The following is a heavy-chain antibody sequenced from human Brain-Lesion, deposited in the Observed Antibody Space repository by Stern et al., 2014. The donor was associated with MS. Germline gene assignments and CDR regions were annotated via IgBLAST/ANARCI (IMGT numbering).Heavy chain of an antibody. D-gene: IGHD1-26*01. V-gene: IGHV5-51*01. J-gene: IGHJ4*02. CDR2: IYPGDCDT. CDR3: AALVRGSYFY. Sequence: VQLVPSGAEMKKPGESLKISCKGSGYSFTLYWIGWVRQMPGKGLEWMGIIYPGDCDTSYSPSFQGHANISADKSISTAYLQWSSLKASDTAMYYCAALVRGSYFYWGQGTLVTVSS. CDR1: GYSFTLYW.